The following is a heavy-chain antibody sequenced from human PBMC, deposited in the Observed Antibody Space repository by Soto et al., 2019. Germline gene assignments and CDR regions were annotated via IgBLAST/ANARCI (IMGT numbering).Heavy chain of an antibody. D-gene: IGHD6-13*01. J-gene: IGHJ4*02. CDR2: INPSGGST. V-gene: IGHV1-46*01. CDR1: GYTLTSYY. CDR3: AREWYHSSSWRHFDY. Sequence: ASVKVSCKASGYTLTSYYMHWVRQAPGQGLEWMGIINPSGGSTSYAQKFQGRVTMTRDTSTSTVYMELSSLRSEDTAVYYCAREWYHSSSWRHFDYWGQGTLVTVSS.